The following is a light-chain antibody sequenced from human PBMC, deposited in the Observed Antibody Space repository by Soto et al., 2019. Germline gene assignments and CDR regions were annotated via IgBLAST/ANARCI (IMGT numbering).Light chain of an antibody. V-gene: IGLV2-14*03. CDR3: CSYTFSNTLYV. CDR2: DVS. J-gene: IGLJ1*01. CDR1: SSDVGGSNY. Sequence: QSVLTQPASVSGSPGQSITISCTGTSSDVGGSNYVSWYQHHPGKAPKLIIYDVSNRPSGVSDRFSGSKSGNTASLTISELRTEDEADYYCCSYTFSNTLYVFGTGTKLTVL.